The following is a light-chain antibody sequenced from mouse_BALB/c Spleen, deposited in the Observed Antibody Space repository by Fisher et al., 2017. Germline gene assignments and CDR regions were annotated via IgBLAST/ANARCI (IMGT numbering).Light chain of an antibody. CDR2: STS. Sequence: DIVMTQTPAIMSASPGEKVTMTCRASSSVSSSYLHWYQQKSGASPKLWIYSTSNLASGVPARFSGSGSGTSFSFTINSMEAEDVATYYCQQWSSNPPTFGGGTKLEIK. J-gene: IGKJ2*01. V-gene: IGKV4-57-1*01. CDR3: QQWSSNPPT. CDR1: SSVSSSY.